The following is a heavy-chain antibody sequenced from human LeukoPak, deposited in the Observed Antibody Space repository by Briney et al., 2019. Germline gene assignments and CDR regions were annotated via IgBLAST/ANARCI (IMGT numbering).Heavy chain of an antibody. Sequence: ASVKVSCKASGHTFTGYYMHWVRQAPGQGLEWMGWINPNSGGTNYARKFQGRVTMTRDTSISTAYMDLSRLRSDDTAVYYCARGQYYDFWSGPRMDVWGQGTTVTVSS. D-gene: IGHD3-3*01. CDR2: INPNSGGT. J-gene: IGHJ6*02. V-gene: IGHV1-2*02. CDR1: GHTFTGYY. CDR3: ARGQYYDFWSGPRMDV.